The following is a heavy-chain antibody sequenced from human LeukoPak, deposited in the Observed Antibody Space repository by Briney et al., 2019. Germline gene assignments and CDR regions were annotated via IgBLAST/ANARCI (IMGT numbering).Heavy chain of an antibody. D-gene: IGHD3-22*01. CDR2: FDPEDGET. CDR1: GWTLTELP. V-gene: IGHV1-24*01. CDR3: ATDRYYDSSGYPNWFDP. J-gene: IGHJ5*02. Sequence: ASVKVSCKVSGWTLTELPMHWVRQAPGKGLEWMGGFDPEDGETIYAQKFQGRVTMTEDTSTDTAYMELSSLRSEDTAVYYCATDRYYDSSGYPNWFDPWGQGTLVTVSS.